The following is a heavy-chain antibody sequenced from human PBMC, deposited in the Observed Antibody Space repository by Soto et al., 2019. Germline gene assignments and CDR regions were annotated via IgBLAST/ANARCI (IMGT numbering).Heavy chain of an antibody. J-gene: IGHJ4*02. D-gene: IGHD3-3*01. CDR1: GGSFSGYY. Sequence: QVQLQQWGAGLLKPSETLSLTCAVYGGSFSGYYWSWIRQPPGKGLEWIGEINHSGSTNYNPSLKSRVTISVDTSKNQFSLTLSSVTAADTAVYYCARGDLNFWSGYFDYWGQGTLVTVSS. CDR2: INHSGST. V-gene: IGHV4-34*01. CDR3: ARGDLNFWSGYFDY.